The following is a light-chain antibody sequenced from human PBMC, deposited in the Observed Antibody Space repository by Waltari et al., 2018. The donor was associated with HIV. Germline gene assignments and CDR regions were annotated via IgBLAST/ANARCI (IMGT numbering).Light chain of an antibody. V-gene: IGLV1-44*01. J-gene: IGLJ3*02. CDR2: NSN. Sequence: QSVLTQPPSAPGTPGQRIILSCSGSSSNIGSDAVYWYQQFPGTAPKLLIFNSNLRPSAVPDRFSPSKSGTSASLAISGLQSDDEADYYCATWDHELDSWVFGGGTKLTVL. CDR1: SSNIGSDA. CDR3: ATWDHELDSWV.